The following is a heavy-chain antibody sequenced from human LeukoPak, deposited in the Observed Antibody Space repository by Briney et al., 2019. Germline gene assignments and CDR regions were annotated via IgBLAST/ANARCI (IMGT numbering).Heavy chain of an antibody. CDR1: GFTFSSYA. CDR3: ARDHLRGYSGYTPKYYFDY. V-gene: IGHV3-30-3*01. D-gene: IGHD5-12*01. J-gene: IGHJ4*02. CDR2: ISYDGSNK. Sequence: GGSLRLSCAASGFTFSSYAMHWVRQAPGKGLEWVAVISYDGSNKYYADSVKGRFTISRDNSKNTLYLQMNSLRAEDTAVYYCARDHLRGYSGYTPKYYFDYWGQGTLVTVSS.